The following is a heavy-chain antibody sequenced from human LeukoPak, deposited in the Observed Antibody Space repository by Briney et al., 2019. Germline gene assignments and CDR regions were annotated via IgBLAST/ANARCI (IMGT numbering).Heavy chain of an antibody. CDR3: ARDRGGYYGSGSYKWFDP. Sequence: PSETLSLTCTVSGGSISSSSYYWGWIRQPPGKGLEWIGNIFYSGSTYYNPSLKSRVTISVDTSKNQFSLKLSSVTAADTAVYYCARDRGGYYGSGSYKWFDPWGQGTLVTVSS. CDR1: GGSISSSSYY. V-gene: IGHV4-39*07. CDR2: IFYSGST. J-gene: IGHJ5*02. D-gene: IGHD3-10*01.